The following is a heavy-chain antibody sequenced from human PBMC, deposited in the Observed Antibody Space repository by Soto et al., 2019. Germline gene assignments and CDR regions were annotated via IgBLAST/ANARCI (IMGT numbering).Heavy chain of an antibody. CDR1: GFTFSSYS. V-gene: IGHV3-48*01. CDR2: ISSSSSTI. D-gene: IGHD2-2*01. Sequence: PGGSLRLSCAASGFTFSSYSMNWVRQAPGKGLEWVSYISSSSSTIYYADSVKGRFTISRDNAKNSLYLQMNSLRAEDTAVYYCARDFVVVPAAVYYFDYWGQGTLVTVSS. J-gene: IGHJ4*02. CDR3: ARDFVVVPAAVYYFDY.